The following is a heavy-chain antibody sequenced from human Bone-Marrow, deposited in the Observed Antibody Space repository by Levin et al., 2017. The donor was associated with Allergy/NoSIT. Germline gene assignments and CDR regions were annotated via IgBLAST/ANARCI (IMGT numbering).Heavy chain of an antibody. CDR3: AKDRLKGGSSGCPTDY. Sequence: GGSLRLSCAASGFTFSSYAMSWVRQAPGKGLEWVSAISGSGGSTYYADSVKGRFTISRDNSKNTLYLQMNSLRAEDTAVYYCAKDRLKGGSSGCPTDYWGQGTLVTVSS. V-gene: IGHV3-23*01. CDR1: GFTFSSYA. J-gene: IGHJ4*02. D-gene: IGHD6-19*01. CDR2: ISGSGGST.